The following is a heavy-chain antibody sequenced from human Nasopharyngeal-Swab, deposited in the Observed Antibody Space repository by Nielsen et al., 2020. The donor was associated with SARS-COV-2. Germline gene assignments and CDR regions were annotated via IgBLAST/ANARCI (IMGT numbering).Heavy chain of an antibody. CDR1: GGTFSSYG. Sequence: ASVKVSCKASGGTFSSYGINWVRQATGQGLEWMGWMNPASGNTGYAQKFQGRVTTTRNTSINTVYMELSSLRAEDTAVYYCARGRGSGSYYRGNWFDPWGQGTLVTVSS. D-gene: IGHD3-10*01. CDR2: MNPASGNT. J-gene: IGHJ5*02. V-gene: IGHV1-8*02. CDR3: ARGRGSGSYYRGNWFDP.